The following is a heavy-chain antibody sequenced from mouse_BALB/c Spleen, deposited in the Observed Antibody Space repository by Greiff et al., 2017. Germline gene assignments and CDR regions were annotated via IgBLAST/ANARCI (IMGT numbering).Heavy chain of an antibody. CDR1: GYTFTNYW. CDR2: IYPGGGYT. Sequence: QVQLQQSGAELVRPGTSVKISCKASGYTFTNYWLGWVKQRPGHGLEWIGDIYPGGGYTNYNEKFKGKATLTADTSSSTAYMQLSSLTSEDSAVYFCARARATGAMDYWGQGTSVTVSS. V-gene: IGHV1-63*02. CDR3: ARARATGAMDY. D-gene: IGHD3-1*01. J-gene: IGHJ4*01.